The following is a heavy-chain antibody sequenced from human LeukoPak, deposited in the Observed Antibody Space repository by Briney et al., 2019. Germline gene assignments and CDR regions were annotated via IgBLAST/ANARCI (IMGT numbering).Heavy chain of an antibody. CDR2: INPSGGST. V-gene: IGHV1-46*01. Sequence: GESLKVSCKASGYTFTSCYMHWVRQAPGQGLEWMGIINPSGGSTSYAQKFQGRVTMTRDMSTSTVYMELSSLRSEGTAVYYCARDRRSNSGYYYEWSGTPPDYWGQGTLVTVSS. CDR1: GYTFTSCY. J-gene: IGHJ4*02. D-gene: IGHD3-22*01. CDR3: ARDRRSNSGYYYEWSGTPPDY.